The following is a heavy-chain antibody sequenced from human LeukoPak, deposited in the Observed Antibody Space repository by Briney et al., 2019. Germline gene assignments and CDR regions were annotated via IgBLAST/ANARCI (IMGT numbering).Heavy chain of an antibody. Sequence: ASVKVSCKASGYTLTGYYMHRVRQAPGQGLEWMGRINPNSGGTNYAQKFQGRVTMTRDTSISTAYMELSRLRSDDTAVYYCARAGGSCYSGRCFDYWGQGTLVTVSS. CDR1: GYTLTGYY. CDR2: INPNSGGT. CDR3: ARAGGSCYSGRCFDY. J-gene: IGHJ4*02. V-gene: IGHV1-2*06. D-gene: IGHD2-15*01.